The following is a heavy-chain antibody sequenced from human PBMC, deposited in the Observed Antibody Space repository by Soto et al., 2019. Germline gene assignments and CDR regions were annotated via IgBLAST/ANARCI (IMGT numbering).Heavy chain of an antibody. Sequence: PGGSLRLSCAASGFTFSNAWMNWVRQAPGKGLEWVGRIKSKTDGGTTDYAAPVKGRFTISRDDSKNTLYLQMNSLKTEDTAVYYCTTDFLRSYYDSSGYLTWAPDAFDIWGQGTMVTVSS. CDR2: IKSKTDGGTT. V-gene: IGHV3-15*07. D-gene: IGHD3-22*01. J-gene: IGHJ3*02. CDR1: GFTFSNAW. CDR3: TTDFLRSYYDSSGYLTWAPDAFDI.